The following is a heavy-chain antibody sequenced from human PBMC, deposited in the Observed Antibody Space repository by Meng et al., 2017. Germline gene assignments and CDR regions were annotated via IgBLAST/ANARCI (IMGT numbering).Heavy chain of an antibody. CDR3: AREGRVDIAY. D-gene: IGHD1-26*01. Sequence: VQLVHAASGLSTLETSGHVPSNASGYTFSSYTLNWVHQAPRPRLEWLEWISTNTGNPTYAQGFTGRFVFSLYTSVSTAYLPISSFYAEDTAVYYYAREGRVDIAYWGQGTLVTVSS. J-gene: IGHJ4*02. V-gene: IGHV7-4-1*02. CDR1: GYTFSSYT. CDR2: ISTNTGNP.